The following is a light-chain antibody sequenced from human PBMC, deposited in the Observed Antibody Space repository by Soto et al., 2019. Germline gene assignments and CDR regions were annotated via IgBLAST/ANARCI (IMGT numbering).Light chain of an antibody. CDR1: QSISSW. CDR3: QQYNSYSRT. CDR2: DAS. Sequence: DLQMTQSPSTLSVSVGARVTITCRASQSISSWLAWYQQKPGKAPKLLIYDASSFESGVPSRFSGSGSGTEFTLTISSLQPDDFATYYCQQYNSYSRTFGQGTKVDIK. J-gene: IGKJ1*01. V-gene: IGKV1-5*01.